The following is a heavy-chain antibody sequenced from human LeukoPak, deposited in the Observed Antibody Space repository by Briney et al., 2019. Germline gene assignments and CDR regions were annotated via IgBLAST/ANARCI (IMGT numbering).Heavy chain of an antibody. J-gene: IGHJ6*03. V-gene: IGHV5-51*01. CDR3: ARHGYSTSWYTNWSYYYYMDV. CDR1: GYSFTSSW. Sequence: PGESLKTSCKASGYSFTSSWIGWVRQMPGKGLEWMGIIYPGDSDTRYSPSFQGQVTISADKSISTAYLQWSSLKASDTAMYYCARHGYSTSWYTNWSYYYYMDVWGKGTTVTVSS. CDR2: IYPGDSDT. D-gene: IGHD6-13*01.